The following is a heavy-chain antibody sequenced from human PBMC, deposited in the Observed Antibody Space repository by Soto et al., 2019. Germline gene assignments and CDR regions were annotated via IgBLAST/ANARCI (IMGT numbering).Heavy chain of an antibody. CDR1: GFICSSYD. D-gene: IGHD2-8*02. Sequence: GGSLRLSCAASGFICSSYDMSWVRQAPGKGLEWVSTILVDGRTFYVDSVKGRFTISRDSSQNTVFLQVNSLTAGDTALYYCAKATATGGGAFDICGQGTMVTVSS. V-gene: IGHV3-23*01. J-gene: IGHJ3*02. CDR2: ILVDGRT. CDR3: AKATATGGGAFDI.